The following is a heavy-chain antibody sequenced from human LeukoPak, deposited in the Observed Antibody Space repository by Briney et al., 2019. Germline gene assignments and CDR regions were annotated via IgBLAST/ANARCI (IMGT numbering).Heavy chain of an antibody. CDR3: ASASSHRIAAGGDY. V-gene: IGHV3-74*01. CDR1: GFTFSNYW. D-gene: IGHD6-13*01. CDR2: IISDGSSR. J-gene: IGHJ4*02. Sequence: PGGSLRLSCAASGFTFSNYWMHWVRQAPGKGLVWVSRIISDGSSRNYADSVKGRFTIPRDNAKNTLYLQMNSLRAEDTAVYYCASASSHRIAAGGDYWGQGTLVTVSS.